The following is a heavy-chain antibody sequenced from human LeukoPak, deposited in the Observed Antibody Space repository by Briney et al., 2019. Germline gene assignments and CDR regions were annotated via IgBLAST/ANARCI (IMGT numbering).Heavy chain of an antibody. D-gene: IGHD3-9*01. Sequence: KAGGSLRLSCAASGFTFSDYYMSWIRQAPGKGLEWVSYISSSGSTIYYADSVKGRFTISRDNAKNSLYLQMNSLRAEDTAVYYCARSGKTYFDWLLDYWGQGTLVTVSS. CDR3: ARSGKTYFDWLLDY. V-gene: IGHV3-11*04. J-gene: IGHJ4*02. CDR2: ISSSGSTI. CDR1: GFTFSDYY.